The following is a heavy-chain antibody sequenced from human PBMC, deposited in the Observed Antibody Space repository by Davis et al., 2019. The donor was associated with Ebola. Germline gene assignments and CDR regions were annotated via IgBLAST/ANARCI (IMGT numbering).Heavy chain of an antibody. CDR1: GGSFSGYY. CDR3: ARGRYCSSTSCKILGIDYYYGMDV. Sequence: SETLSLTCAVYGGSFSGYYWSWIRQPPGKGLEWIGEINHSGSTNYNPSLKSRVTISVDTSKNQFSLKLSSVTAADTAVYYCARGRYCSSTSCKILGIDYYYGMDVWGQGTTVTVSS. CDR2: INHSGST. J-gene: IGHJ6*02. D-gene: IGHD2-2*01. V-gene: IGHV4-34*01.